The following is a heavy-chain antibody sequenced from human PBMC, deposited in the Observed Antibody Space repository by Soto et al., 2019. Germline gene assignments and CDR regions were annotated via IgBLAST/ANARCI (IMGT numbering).Heavy chain of an antibody. CDR3: ARDTLGGAYDFLH. CDR1: GFTVSNLY. CDR2: ISSGGST. J-gene: IGHJ4*02. D-gene: IGHD3-3*01. Sequence: EVQLVESGGGLVQPGGSLRLSCAASGFTVSNLYMTWVRQAPGKGLPWVAVISSGGSTHYADSVKVWFTISRDNSKNKLYLEINCLRADDTAVDYCARDTLGGAYDFLHGGQGTLVTVSS. V-gene: IGHV3-66*01.